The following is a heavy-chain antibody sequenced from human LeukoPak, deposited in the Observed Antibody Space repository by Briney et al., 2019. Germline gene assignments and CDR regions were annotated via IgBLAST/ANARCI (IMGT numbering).Heavy chain of an antibody. CDR1: GGTSSSYA. CDR3: ARMYYYDSSGPTDGGY. Sequence: GASVKVSCKASGGTSSSYAISWGRQAPGQGGEWRGGFIPIFGTANYAQTFQGRVTITADKSTSTASMELSSLRSEDTAVYYCARMYYYDSSGPTDGGYWGQGTLVTVSS. V-gene: IGHV1-69*06. J-gene: IGHJ4*02. D-gene: IGHD3-22*01. CDR2: FIPIFGTA.